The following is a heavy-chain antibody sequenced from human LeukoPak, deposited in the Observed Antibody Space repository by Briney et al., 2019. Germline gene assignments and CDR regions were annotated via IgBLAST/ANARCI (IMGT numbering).Heavy chain of an antibody. CDR2: ISGSGENT. CDR1: GFTFSSYA. D-gene: IGHD3-16*02. CDR3: AKTVSGSYSYQGGDY. V-gene: IGHV3-23*01. J-gene: IGHJ4*02. Sequence: GGSLRLSCAASGFTFSSYAMSWVRQAPGKGLEWVSAISGSGENTNYADSVKGRFTMSKDNSRNMLYLQMNSLRDEDTAKYYCAKTVSGSYSYQGGDYWGQGTLVTVSS.